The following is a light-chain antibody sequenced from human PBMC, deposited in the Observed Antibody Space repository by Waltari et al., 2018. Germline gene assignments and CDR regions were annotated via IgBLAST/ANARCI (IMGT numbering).Light chain of an antibody. Sequence: DIVMTQSPDSLAVSLGERATINCKSSQSVLYSSNKKNYLAWYQHKPGQPPKLLIYWASTRESGVPDRCSGSGSGTDFTLTISSLQAEDVAVYYCHQYYNSPFTFGPGTKLD. CDR3: HQYYNSPFT. CDR2: WAS. CDR1: QSVLYSSNKKNY. J-gene: IGKJ3*01. V-gene: IGKV4-1*01.